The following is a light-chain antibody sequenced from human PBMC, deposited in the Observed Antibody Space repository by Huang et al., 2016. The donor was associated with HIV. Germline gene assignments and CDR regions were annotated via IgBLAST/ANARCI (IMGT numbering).Light chain of an antibody. CDR1: QSVSTH. Sequence: EIVMTQSPATLSVSPGEAATLACRTSQSVSTHLAWYQHKPGQAPRLLIHGASTRATGVPARFSGSGSGTEFTLTISTLQSEDFAVYYCQQYNSWPPNTFGQGTNLEI. CDR3: QQYNSWPPNT. J-gene: IGKJ2*01. CDR2: GAS. V-gene: IGKV3-15*01.